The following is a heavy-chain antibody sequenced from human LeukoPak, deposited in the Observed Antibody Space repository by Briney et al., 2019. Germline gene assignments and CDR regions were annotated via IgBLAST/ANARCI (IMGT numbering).Heavy chain of an antibody. J-gene: IGHJ6*03. Sequence: PSETLSLTCTVSGGSISSGSYYWSWIRQPAGKGLEWIGYIYYSGSTNYNPSLKSRVTISVDTSKNQFSLKLSSVTAADTAVYYCARGQQEYYYYYMDVWGKGTTVTITS. CDR2: IYYSGST. CDR1: GGSISSGSYY. D-gene: IGHD6-13*01. CDR3: ARGQQEYYYYYMDV. V-gene: IGHV4-61*10.